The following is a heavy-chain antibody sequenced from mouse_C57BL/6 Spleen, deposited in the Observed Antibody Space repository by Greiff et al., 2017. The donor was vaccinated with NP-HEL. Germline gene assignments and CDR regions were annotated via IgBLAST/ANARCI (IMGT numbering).Heavy chain of an antibody. J-gene: IGHJ1*03. V-gene: IGHV1-69*01. D-gene: IGHD1-1*01. CDR2: IDPSDSYT. CDR3: ARRGLYYYGSSYCWYFDV. CDR1: GYTFTSYW. Sequence: QVQLQQSGAELVMPGASVKLSCKASGYTFTSYWMHWVKQRPGQGLEWIGEIDPSDSYTNYNQKFKGKSTLTVDKSSSTAYMQLSSLTSEDSAVYYCARRGLYYYGSSYCWYFDVWGTGTTVTVSS.